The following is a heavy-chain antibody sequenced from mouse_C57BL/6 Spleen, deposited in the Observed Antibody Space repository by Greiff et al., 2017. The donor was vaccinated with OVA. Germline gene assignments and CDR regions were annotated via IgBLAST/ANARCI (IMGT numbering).Heavy chain of an antibody. CDR1: GYTFTSYW. V-gene: IGHV1-72*01. CDR2: IDPNSGGT. J-gene: IGHJ2*01. D-gene: IGHD1-1*01. CDR3: ASITTVVALYYFDY. Sequence: QVQLQQPGAELVKPGASVKLSCKASGYTFTSYWMHWVKQRPGRGLEWIGRIDPNSGGTKYNEKFKSKATLTVDKPSSTAYMQLSSLTSEDSAVYYCASITTVVALYYFDYWGQGTTLTVSS.